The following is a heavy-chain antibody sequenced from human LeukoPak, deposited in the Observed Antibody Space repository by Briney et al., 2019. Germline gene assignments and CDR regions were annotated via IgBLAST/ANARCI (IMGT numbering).Heavy chain of an antibody. CDR1: GFIFSNYA. Sequence: GGSLRLSCAASGFIFSNYAMMRVRQAPGKGLEWVSSVTGSGGGTFYADSVKGRFTISRDNSQNTLYLQMNSLGAEDTAVYYCAKGAASALVDWFDPWGQGTLVTVSS. J-gene: IGHJ5*02. D-gene: IGHD6-25*01. CDR2: VTGSGGGT. V-gene: IGHV3-23*01. CDR3: AKGAASALVDWFDP.